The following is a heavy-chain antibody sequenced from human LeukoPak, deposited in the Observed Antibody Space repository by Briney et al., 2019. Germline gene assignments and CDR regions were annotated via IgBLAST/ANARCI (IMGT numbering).Heavy chain of an antibody. CDR2: IYYSGST. J-gene: IGHJ4*02. CDR1: GGSISSYY. V-gene: IGHV4-59*01. D-gene: IGHD1-7*01. Sequence: SETLSLTCTVSGGSISSYYWSWIRQPPAKGLEWIGYIYYSGSTNYNPSLKSRVTISVDTSKNQFSLKLSSVTAADTAVYYCARALTGTTSGYFDYWGQGTLVTVSS. CDR3: ARALTGTTSGYFDY.